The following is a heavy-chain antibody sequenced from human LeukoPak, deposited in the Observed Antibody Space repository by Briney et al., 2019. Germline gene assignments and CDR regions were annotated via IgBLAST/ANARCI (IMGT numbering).Heavy chain of an antibody. D-gene: IGHD1/OR15-1a*01. CDR2: INHSGST. J-gene: IGHJ4*02. Sequence: PSETLSLTCAVYGGSLSGYYWSWIRQPPWKGLEWIGEINHSGSTNYNPSLKSRVTISVDTSKNQFSLKLSSVTAAGTAVYYCARGRNWNTYYFDYWGQGTLVTVSS. V-gene: IGHV4-34*01. CDR3: ARGRNWNTYYFDY. CDR1: GGSLSGYY.